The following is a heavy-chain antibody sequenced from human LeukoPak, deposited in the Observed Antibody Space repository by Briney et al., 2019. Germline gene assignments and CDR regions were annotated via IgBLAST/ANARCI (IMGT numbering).Heavy chain of an antibody. V-gene: IGHV4-59*08. J-gene: IGHJ3*02. D-gene: IGHD1-26*01. CDR2: IYYSGST. Sequence: SETLSLPCTVSGRSLSRYYWRWIRQPPGKGLEWIGYIYYSGSTNYNPSLKSRVTISVDTSKNQCSLKLSSVTAADTAVYYCARGGSYLAFDIWAKGQWSPSLQ. CDR1: GRSLSRYY. CDR3: ARGGSYLAFDI.